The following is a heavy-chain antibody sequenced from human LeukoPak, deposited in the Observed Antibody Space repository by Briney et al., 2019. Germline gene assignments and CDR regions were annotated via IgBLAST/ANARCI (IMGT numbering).Heavy chain of an antibody. CDR2: ISYDGSNK. Sequence: PGRSLRLSCAASGFTFSSYAMHWVRQAPGKGLEWVAVISYDGSNKYYADSVKGRFTISRDNSENTLYLQMNSLRAEDTAVYYCAGVWYDSSGYKPPMYWGTGTLVTVSS. CDR1: GFTFSSYA. D-gene: IGHD3-22*01. V-gene: IGHV3-30-3*01. J-gene: IGHJ4*01. CDR3: AGVWYDSSGYKPPMY.